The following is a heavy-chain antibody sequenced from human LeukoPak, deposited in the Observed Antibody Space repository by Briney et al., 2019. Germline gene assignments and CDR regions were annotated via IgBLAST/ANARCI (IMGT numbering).Heavy chain of an antibody. Sequence: SGPTLVKPTQTLTLTCTFSGFSLSTSGMCVSWIRQPPGKALEWLARIDWDDDKYYSTSLKTRLTISKDTSKSQVVLTMTNVDPVDTATYYCVHRRIYSPFDYWGQGALVTVSS. CDR3: VHRRIYSPFDY. CDR1: GFSLSTSGMC. CDR2: IDWDDDK. D-gene: IGHD4-11*01. J-gene: IGHJ4*02. V-gene: IGHV2-70*12.